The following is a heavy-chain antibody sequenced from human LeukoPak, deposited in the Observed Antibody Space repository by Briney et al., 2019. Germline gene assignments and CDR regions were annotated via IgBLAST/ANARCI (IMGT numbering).Heavy chain of an antibody. CDR2: ISGRGGST. J-gene: IGHJ3*02. V-gene: IGHV3-23*01. Sequence: PGGSLRLSCAASGFTFSSNAMGWVRQAPGKGRGWVSAISGRGGSTYYADSVNGRFTISRDNSKNTLYLQMNSLRAEDTAVYYCAKGFSYYDFWSGYYDASDIWGQGTMVTVSS. CDR3: AKGFSYYDFWSGYYDASDI. CDR1: GFTFSSNA. D-gene: IGHD3-3*01.